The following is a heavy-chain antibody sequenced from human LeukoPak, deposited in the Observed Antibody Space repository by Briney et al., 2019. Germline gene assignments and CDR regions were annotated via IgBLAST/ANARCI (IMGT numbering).Heavy chain of an antibody. Sequence: PGGSLRLSCAASGFTFSSHAMSWVRQAPGKCLEWVTVISGGGGSTYYADSVKGRLTISRDKSKNTLYLQMNSLRAEDTAVYYCAKGLAVAGHFDYWGQGTLVTVSS. CDR2: ISGGGGST. CDR1: GFTFSSHA. V-gene: IGHV3-23*01. J-gene: IGHJ4*02. CDR3: AKGLAVAGHFDY. D-gene: IGHD6-19*01.